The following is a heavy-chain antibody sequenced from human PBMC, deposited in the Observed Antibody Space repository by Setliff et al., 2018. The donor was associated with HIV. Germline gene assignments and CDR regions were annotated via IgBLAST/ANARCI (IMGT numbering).Heavy chain of an antibody. CDR3: ANDGRGDY. D-gene: IGHD3-10*01. J-gene: IGHJ4*02. Sequence: GGSLRLSCAASGFIFSKYAMSWVRQAPGKGLEWVSAITHNGANTYYANSVKGRFTISGDNSKNTLFLQMNDLRAEDTAVYYCANDGRGDYWGQGTLVTVSS. CDR1: GFIFSKYA. CDR2: ITHNGANT. V-gene: IGHV3-23*01.